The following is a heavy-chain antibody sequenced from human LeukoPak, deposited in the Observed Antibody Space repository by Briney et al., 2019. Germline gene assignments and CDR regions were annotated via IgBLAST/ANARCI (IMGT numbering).Heavy chain of an antibody. CDR3: ARRYDSSGYYYDY. J-gene: IGHJ4*02. CDR1: GYSFTRYW. CDR2: IYPGDSDT. V-gene: IGHV5-51*01. D-gene: IGHD3-22*01. Sequence: GESLKISCKASGYSFTRYWIGWVRQMPGKGREWMGIIYPGDSDTRYSPSFQGQVTISADRSISTAYLQWSSLKASDTAMYFCARRYDSSGYYYDYWGQGTLVTVSS.